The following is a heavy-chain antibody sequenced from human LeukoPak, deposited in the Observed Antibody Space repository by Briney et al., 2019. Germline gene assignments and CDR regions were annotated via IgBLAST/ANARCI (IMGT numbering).Heavy chain of an antibody. D-gene: IGHD4-17*01. CDR3: AREATVYGDYDAFDI. J-gene: IGHJ3*02. Sequence: ASVKVSCKSSTYTFTQYRINWVRQAPGQGLEWTGWISVYNNDTTYAQNFQDRVTMTTDTSTNTAFLELRSLRFDDTAVYYCAREATVYGDYDAFDIWGQGTMITVSS. CDR1: TYTFTQYR. CDR2: ISVYNNDT. V-gene: IGHV1-18*01.